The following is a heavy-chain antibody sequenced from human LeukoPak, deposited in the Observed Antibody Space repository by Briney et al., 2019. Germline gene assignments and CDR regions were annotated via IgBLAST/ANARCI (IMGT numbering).Heavy chain of an antibody. CDR2: IYPDDSDT. J-gene: IGHJ4*02. V-gene: IGHV5-51*01. D-gene: IGHD2-2*01. CDR3: VRGYCGTARCSNFDH. Sequence: GESLKISCKASGYQFTGFWIGWVRQKPGKGLEWMGIIYPDDSDTRYSPSFQGQVTISADTSISTAYLQWSSLKASDTAMYFCVRGYCGTARCSNFDHWGPGTLVTVSS. CDR1: GYQFTGFW.